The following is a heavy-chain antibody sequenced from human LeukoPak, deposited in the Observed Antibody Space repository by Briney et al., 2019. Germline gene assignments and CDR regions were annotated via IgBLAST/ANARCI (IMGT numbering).Heavy chain of an antibody. CDR3: ATGYGIAVNFDY. Sequence: ASVKVSCKVSGYTLTELSMHWVRQAPGKGLEWMGGFDPEDGETIYAQKFQGRVTMTEDTSTDTAYMELSSLRSEDTAVYYCATGYGIAVNFDYWGQGTLVTVSS. V-gene: IGHV1-24*01. D-gene: IGHD6-19*01. CDR2: FDPEDGET. J-gene: IGHJ4*02. CDR1: GYTLTELS.